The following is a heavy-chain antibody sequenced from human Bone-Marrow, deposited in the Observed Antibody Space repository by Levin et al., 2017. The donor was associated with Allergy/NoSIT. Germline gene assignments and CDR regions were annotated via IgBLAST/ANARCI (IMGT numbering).Heavy chain of an antibody. CDR3: AKDGFDYGDYVKADVFDV. Sequence: GGSLRLSCAASGFTFSSYGMSWVRQAPGKGLEWVSAVSGSGRDTNHADSVRGRFTISRDNSKTPLYLQMKSLRAEDTAIYYCAKDGFDYGDYVKADVFDVWGQGTMVTVSS. CDR2: VSGSGRDT. V-gene: IGHV3-23*01. CDR1: GFTFSSYG. J-gene: IGHJ3*01. D-gene: IGHD4-17*01.